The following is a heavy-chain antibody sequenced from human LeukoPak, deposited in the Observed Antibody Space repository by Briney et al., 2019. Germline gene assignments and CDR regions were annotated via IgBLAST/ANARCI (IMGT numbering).Heavy chain of an antibody. CDR2: ISSTSTFI. CDR1: GFTFTTYA. J-gene: IGHJ4*02. CDR3: ARDERQCSGGSCYPSDY. D-gene: IGHD2-15*01. Sequence: NSGGSLRLSCAASGFTFTTYAMNWVRQAPGKGLEWVSSISSTSTFIYYADSVKGRCTISRDNAKNSLYLQMNSLRAEDTAVYYCARDERQCSGGSCYPSDYWGQGTLVTVSS. V-gene: IGHV3-21*01.